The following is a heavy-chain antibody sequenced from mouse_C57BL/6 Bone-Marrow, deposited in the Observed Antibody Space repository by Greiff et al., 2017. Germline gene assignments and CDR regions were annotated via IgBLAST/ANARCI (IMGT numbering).Heavy chain of an antibody. CDR3: ARGVGDEAWFAY. D-gene: IGHD1-1*01. V-gene: IGHV5-12*01. J-gene: IGHJ3*01. CDR2: ISNGGGSN. Sequence: EVKLMESGGGLVQPGGSLKLSCAASGFTFSDYYMYWVRQTPEKRLEWVAYISNGGGSNYYPDTVKGRFTISRDNAKNTLYLQMSRLKSEDTAMYYCARGVGDEAWFAYWGQGTLVTVSA. CDR1: GFTFSDYY.